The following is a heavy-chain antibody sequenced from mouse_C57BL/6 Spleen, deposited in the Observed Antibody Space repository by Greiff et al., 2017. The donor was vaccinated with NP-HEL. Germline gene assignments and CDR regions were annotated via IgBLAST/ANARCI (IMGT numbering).Heavy chain of an antibody. CDR1: GYTFTSYW. J-gene: IGHJ2*01. V-gene: IGHV1-69*01. CDR2: IDPSDSYT. Sequence: QVQLQQSGAELVMPGASVKLSCKASGYTFTSYWMHWVKQRPGQGLEWIGEIDPSDSYTNYNQKFKGKSTLTVDKSSSTAYMQLSSLTSEDSAVYYCARSYSNYGDYWGQGTTLTVSS. D-gene: IGHD2-5*01. CDR3: ARSYSNYGDY.